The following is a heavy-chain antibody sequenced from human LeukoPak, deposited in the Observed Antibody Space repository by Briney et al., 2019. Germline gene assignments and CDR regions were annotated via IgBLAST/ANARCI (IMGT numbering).Heavy chain of an antibody. Sequence: GSLRLSCATSGFTFSSYSMNWVRQAPGKGLEWVSYISSSSSTIYYADSVKGRFTISRDNARTSLYLQMHSLGADDTAVYYCARAPALRFLEYYFYYMDVWGKGTTVTVSS. CDR3: ARAPALRFLEYYFYYMDV. J-gene: IGHJ6*03. D-gene: IGHD3-3*01. CDR1: GFTFSSYS. V-gene: IGHV3-48*01. CDR2: ISSSSSTI.